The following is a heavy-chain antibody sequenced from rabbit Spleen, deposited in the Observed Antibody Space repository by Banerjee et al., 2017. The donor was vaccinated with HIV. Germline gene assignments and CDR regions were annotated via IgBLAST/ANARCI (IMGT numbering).Heavy chain of an antibody. CDR1: GFSFSSGDD. J-gene: IGHJ6*01. D-gene: IGHD8-1*01. CDR3: ARDTGSSFSSYGMDL. V-gene: IGHV1S47*01. Sequence: QQQLVESGGGLVQPEGSLTLTCTASGFSFSSGDDMCWVRQAPGKRLEWIGCIDNGDASTYYASWVNGRFTISKASSTVTLQMTSLTVADTATYFCARDTGSSFSSYGMDLWGQGTLVTVS. CDR2: IDNGDAST.